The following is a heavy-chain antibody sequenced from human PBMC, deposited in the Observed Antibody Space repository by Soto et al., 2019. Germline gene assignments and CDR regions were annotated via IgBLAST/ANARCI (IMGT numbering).Heavy chain of an antibody. CDR2: INPNSGGT. Sequence: GASVKVSCKASGYTFSDYYIHWVRQAPGQGLEWMGWINPNSGGTKYAPKFQGGVTMTRDTSITTAYMELSRLRSGDTAVYYCARARYCSSTSCYTPASWFDPWGQGTLVTVSS. V-gene: IGHV1-2*02. D-gene: IGHD2-2*02. CDR3: ARARYCSSTSCYTPASWFDP. CDR1: GYTFSDYY. J-gene: IGHJ5*02.